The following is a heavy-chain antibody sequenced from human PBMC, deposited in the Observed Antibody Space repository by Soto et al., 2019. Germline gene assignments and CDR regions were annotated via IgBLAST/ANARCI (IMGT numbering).Heavy chain of an antibody. D-gene: IGHD2-2*01. CDR3: ARDGASDTSSPSGRFDP. CDR1: GDSINSGAYF. CDR2: IYYSGRT. J-gene: IGHJ5*02. V-gene: IGHV4-31*03. Sequence: QVQLQESGPGLVKPSQTLSLTCSVSGDSINSGAYFWTWVRQTPGKGLEWIAYIYYSGRTYYNPSLKSRLNISLDTSKNQFSLRLSSVTAADTAVYYCARDGASDTSSPSGRFDPWGQGTLVTFSS.